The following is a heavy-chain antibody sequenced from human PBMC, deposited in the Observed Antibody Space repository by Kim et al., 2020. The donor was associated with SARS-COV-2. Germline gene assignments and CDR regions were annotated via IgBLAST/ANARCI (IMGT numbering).Heavy chain of an antibody. CDR3: AKGGSSSWYYFDY. Sequence: GGSLRLSCAASGFTFDDYAMHWVRQAPGKGLEWVSRISGNSGSIGYADSVKGRFTISRDSAKNSLYLQMNSLRAEDTAVYYCAKGGSSSWYYFDYWGQGTLVTVSS. J-gene: IGHJ4*02. CDR1: GFTFDDYA. V-gene: IGHV3-9*01. D-gene: IGHD6-13*01. CDR2: ISGNSGSI.